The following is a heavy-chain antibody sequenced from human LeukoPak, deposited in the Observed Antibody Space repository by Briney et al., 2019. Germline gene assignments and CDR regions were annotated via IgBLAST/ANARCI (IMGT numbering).Heavy chain of an antibody. CDR2: IYYSGTT. D-gene: IGHD3-10*01. CDR1: GGSIINHY. Sequence: SETLSLTCTVSGGSIINHYWSWIRQPPGKGLEWIGSIYYSGTTNYNPSLKSRVTISVDTSKNQFSLKLSSVTAADTAVYYCARAKDYHFDYWGQGTLVTVSS. J-gene: IGHJ4*02. CDR3: ARAKDYHFDY. V-gene: IGHV4-59*11.